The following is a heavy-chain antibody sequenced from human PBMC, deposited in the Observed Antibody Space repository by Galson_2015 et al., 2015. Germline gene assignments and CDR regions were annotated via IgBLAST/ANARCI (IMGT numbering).Heavy chain of an antibody. CDR1: GFTFSSYG. Sequence: SLRLSCAASGFTFSSYGMHWVRQAPGKGLEWVAVIWYDGSNKYYADSVKGRFTISRDNSKNTLYLQMNSLRAEDTAVYYCARDGGYCSSTSCSDYYYYYMDVWGKGTTGTVSS. D-gene: IGHD2-2*01. CDR2: IWYDGSNK. J-gene: IGHJ6*03. V-gene: IGHV3-33*01. CDR3: ARDGGYCSSTSCSDYYYYYMDV.